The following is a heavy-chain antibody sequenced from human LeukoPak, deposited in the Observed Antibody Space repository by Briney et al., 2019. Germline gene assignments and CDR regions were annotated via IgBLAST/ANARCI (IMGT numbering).Heavy chain of an antibody. CDR3: ARGVFGTGYAHFDY. V-gene: IGHV4-39*01. D-gene: IGHD3-9*01. CDR2: IFYSGDT. J-gene: IGHJ4*02. Sequence: SETLSLTCTVSGGSISGSSYYWGWIRQPPGKGLEWIGSIFYSGDTYYNPSLKSRVTVSVDTSQNQFSLKLSSVTAADTAVYYCARGVFGTGYAHFDYWGQGTLVTVSS. CDR1: GGSISGSSYY.